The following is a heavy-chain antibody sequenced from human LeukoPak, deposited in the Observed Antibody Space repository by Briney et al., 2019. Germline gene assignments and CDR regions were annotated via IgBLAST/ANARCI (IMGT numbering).Heavy chain of an antibody. J-gene: IGHJ3*02. CDR3: ARDGYCGGDCYSGIFDI. CDR2: IYYSGST. Sequence: SETLSLTCDVSGGSISSGVYYWSWIRQHPGKGLEWIGYIYYSGSTYYNPSLKSRVAISVDTSKNQFSLKLSSVTAADTAVYYCARDGYCGGDCYSGIFDIWGQGTMVTVSS. CDR1: GGSISSGVYY. V-gene: IGHV4-31*11. D-gene: IGHD2-21*02.